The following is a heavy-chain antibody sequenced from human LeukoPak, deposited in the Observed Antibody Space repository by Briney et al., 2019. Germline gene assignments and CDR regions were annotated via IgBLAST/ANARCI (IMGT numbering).Heavy chain of an antibody. CDR1: GFTFSSYD. CDR2: IGTAGDT. CDR3: AREFYDSSPKGYYGMDV. D-gene: IGHD3-22*01. V-gene: IGHV3-13*01. Sequence: GGSLRLSCAASGFTFSSYDMHWVRQATGKGLEWVSAIGTAGDTYYPGSVKGRFTISRENAKNSLYLQMNSLRAGDTAVYYCAREFYDSSPKGYYGMDVWGQGTTVTVSS. J-gene: IGHJ6*02.